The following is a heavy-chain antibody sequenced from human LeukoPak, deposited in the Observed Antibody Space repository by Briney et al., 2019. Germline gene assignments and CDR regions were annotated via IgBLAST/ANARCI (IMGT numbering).Heavy chain of an antibody. CDR3: VRVISAAGIDY. Sequence: GGSLRLSCAASGFTFGDDYMTWIRQVPGKGLESIAYIGGSGSDTNYADSVRGRFTISRDNARSSLFLQMNSLTAEDSAVYFCVRVISAAGIDYWGQGTLVTVSS. D-gene: IGHD6-13*01. CDR2: IGGSGSDT. CDR1: GFTFGDDY. V-gene: IGHV3-11*06. J-gene: IGHJ4*02.